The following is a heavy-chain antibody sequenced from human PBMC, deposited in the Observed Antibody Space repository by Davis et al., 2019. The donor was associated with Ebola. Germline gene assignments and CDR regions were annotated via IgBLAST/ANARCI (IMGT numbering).Heavy chain of an antibody. J-gene: IGHJ4*02. CDR3: ARHVTASAIVVVITGGEYFDY. D-gene: IGHD3-22*01. V-gene: IGHV4-39*01. Sequence: PSETLSLTCTVSGGSISSSSYYWGWIRQPPGKGLEWIGSISYSGSTYYNPSPKSRVTISVDTSKNQFSLKLSSVTAADTAVYFCARHVTASAIVVVITGGEYFDYWGQGTLVTVSS. CDR2: ISYSGST. CDR1: GGSISSSSYY.